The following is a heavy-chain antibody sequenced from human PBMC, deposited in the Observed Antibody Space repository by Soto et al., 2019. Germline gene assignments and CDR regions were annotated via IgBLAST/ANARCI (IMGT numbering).Heavy chain of an antibody. V-gene: IGHV5-51*01. CDR3: ARRGLGYSGYDPYYYYGMDV. J-gene: IGHJ6*02. D-gene: IGHD5-12*01. CDR2: IYPGDSDT. CDR1: GYSFTSYW. Sequence: PGESLKISCKGSGYSFTSYWTGWVRQMPGKGLEWMGIIYPGDSDTRYSPSFQGQVTISADKSISTAYLQWSSLKASDTAMYYCARRGLGYSGYDPYYYYGMDVWGQGTTVTVSS.